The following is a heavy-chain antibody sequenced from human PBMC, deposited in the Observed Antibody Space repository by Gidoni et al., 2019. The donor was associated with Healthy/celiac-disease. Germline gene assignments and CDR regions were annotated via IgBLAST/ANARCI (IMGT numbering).Heavy chain of an antibody. J-gene: IGHJ6*02. CDR1: GFTFSSYA. CDR3: AKSPSDDSSGYWYYYYYYGMDV. V-gene: IGHV3-23*01. CDR2: ISGSGGST. Sequence: EVQLLESGGGLVQPGGSLRLSCAASGFTFSSYAMSWVRQAPGKGLEWVSAISGSGGSTYYADSVKGRFTISRDNSKNTLYLQMNSLRAEDTAVYYCAKSPSDDSSGYWYYYYYYGMDVWGQGTTVTVSS. D-gene: IGHD3-22*01.